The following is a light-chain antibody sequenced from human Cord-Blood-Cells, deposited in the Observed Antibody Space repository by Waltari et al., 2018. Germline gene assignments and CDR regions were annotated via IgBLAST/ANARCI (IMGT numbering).Light chain of an antibody. CDR1: SSYVARYNL. V-gene: IGLV2-23*01. J-gene: IGLJ3*02. CDR2: EGS. CDR3: CSYAGSSSV. Sequence: QSALTQPASVSGSPGQSITISCTGTSSYVARYNLFSWYQQHPGKAPKLMIYEGSKRPSGVSNRFSGSKSGNTASLTISGLQAEDEADYYCCSYAGSSSVFGGGTKLTVL.